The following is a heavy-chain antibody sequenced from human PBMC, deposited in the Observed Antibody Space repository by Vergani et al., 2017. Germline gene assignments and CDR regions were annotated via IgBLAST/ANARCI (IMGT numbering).Heavy chain of an antibody. D-gene: IGHD3-10*01. CDR1: GFIFSNAW. CDR2: IKSKADGGTI. Sequence: EVQLVESGGDLVKPGGSLRLSCAASGFIFSNAWMSWVRQAPGKGLEWVGRIKSKADGGTIDYAAPVKDRFTISRDDSKNMLYLQMNSLKIEDTAVYYCTTDYVTIIRGPGTFDIWGQGTLVTVSS. J-gene: IGHJ3*02. V-gene: IGHV3-15*01. CDR3: TTDYVTIIRGPGTFDI.